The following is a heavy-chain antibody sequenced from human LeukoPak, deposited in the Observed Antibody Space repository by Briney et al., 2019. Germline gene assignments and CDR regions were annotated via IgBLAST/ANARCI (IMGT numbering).Heavy chain of an antibody. CDR3: ARVGYDFWSGYQLIFDY. CDR2: INPSGGST. CDR1: GYTFTSYY. D-gene: IGHD3-3*01. J-gene: IGHJ4*02. V-gene: IGHV1-46*01. Sequence: ASVNVSCKASGYTFTSYYMHRVRQAPGQGLEWMGIINPSGGSTSYAQKFQGRVTMTRDTSTSTVYMELSSLRSEDTAVYYCARVGYDFWSGYQLIFDYWGQGTLVTVSS.